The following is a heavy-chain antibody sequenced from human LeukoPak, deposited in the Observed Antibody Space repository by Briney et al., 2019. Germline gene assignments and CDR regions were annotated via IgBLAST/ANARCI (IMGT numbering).Heavy chain of an antibody. V-gene: IGHV3-48*02. J-gene: IGHJ4*02. D-gene: IGHD3-16*01. CDR2: ISSSSSTI. Sequence: GGSLRLSCAASGFTLSTYSMNWVRQAPGKGLEWVSYISSSSSTIKYADSVKGRFTISRDNAKNSLYLQMNSLRDDDTAVYYCVREGGGYYFDYWGQGTLVTVSS. CDR1: GFTLSTYS. CDR3: VREGGGYYFDY.